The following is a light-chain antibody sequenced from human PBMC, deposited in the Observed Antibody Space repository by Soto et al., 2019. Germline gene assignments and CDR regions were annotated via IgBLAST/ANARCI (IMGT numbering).Light chain of an antibody. J-gene: IGLJ1*01. CDR3: LLYYSGAYV. CDR1: TGAVTSGHY. V-gene: IGLV7-46*01. Sequence: QAVVTQEPSLTVSPGGTVTLTCDSSTGAVTSGHYPYWFQQKPGQAPRTLIYDTSKRHSWTSARFSGSLVGGKAALTLSGAQPEDDAEYYCLLYYSGAYVFGTGTKVTVL. CDR2: DTS.